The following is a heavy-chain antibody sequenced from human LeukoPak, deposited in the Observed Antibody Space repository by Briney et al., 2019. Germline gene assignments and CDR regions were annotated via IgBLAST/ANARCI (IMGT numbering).Heavy chain of an antibody. D-gene: IGHD5-18*01. CDR2: IYYSGST. V-gene: IGHV4-39*07. J-gene: IGHJ4*02. Sequence: SETLSLTCTVSGGSISSSSYYWGWIRQPPGKGLEWIGSIYYSGSTYYNPSLKSRVTISVDRSKNQFSLKLSSVTAADTAVYYCARVDTAMVTRTYYFDYWGQGTLVTVSS. CDR3: ARVDTAMVTRTYYFDY. CDR1: GGSISSSSYY.